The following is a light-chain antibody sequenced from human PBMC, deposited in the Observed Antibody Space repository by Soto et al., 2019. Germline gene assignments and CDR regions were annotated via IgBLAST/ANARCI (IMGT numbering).Light chain of an antibody. V-gene: IGLV8-61*01. CDR3: RLYMGRGIRV. Sequence: QTVVTQEPSFSVSPGGTVTLTCGLSSDSVSTNYYPSWYQQTPGQAPRTLIYSTNTRSSGVPDRFSGSILGNKAALTITGAQADDESDYYCRLYMGRGIRVFGGGTQLTVL. J-gene: IGLJ3*02. CDR2: STN. CDR1: SDSVSTNYY.